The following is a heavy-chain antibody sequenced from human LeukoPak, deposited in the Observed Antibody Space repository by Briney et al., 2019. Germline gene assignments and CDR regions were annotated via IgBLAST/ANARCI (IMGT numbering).Heavy chain of an antibody. CDR1: GYTFTSYY. V-gene: IGHV1-46*01. Sequence: ASVKVSCKASGYTFTSYYMHWVRQAPGQGLEWMGLINPSGGSTSYAQKFHGRVTMTRDTSTSTVYMELSSLRSEDTAVYYCARDEVEAGYSSGTFDYWGQGTLVTVSS. J-gene: IGHJ4*02. D-gene: IGHD6-19*01. CDR3: ARDEVEAGYSSGTFDY. CDR2: INPSGGST.